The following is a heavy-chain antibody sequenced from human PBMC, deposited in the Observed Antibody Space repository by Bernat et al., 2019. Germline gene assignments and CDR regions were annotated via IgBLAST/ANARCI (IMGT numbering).Heavy chain of an antibody. CDR3: ARLITGYCSGGSRYESNAFDI. Sequence: EVQLVQSGAEVKKPGESLRISCKGSGYSFTSYWISWVRQMPGKGLEWMGRIDPRDSYTNYSPSFQGHVTISADKSISTAYLQWSSLKAADTAMYYCARLITGYCSGGSRYESNAFDIWGQGTMVTVSS. CDR1: GYSFTSYW. CDR2: IDPRDSYT. J-gene: IGHJ3*02. D-gene: IGHD2-15*01. V-gene: IGHV5-10-1*03.